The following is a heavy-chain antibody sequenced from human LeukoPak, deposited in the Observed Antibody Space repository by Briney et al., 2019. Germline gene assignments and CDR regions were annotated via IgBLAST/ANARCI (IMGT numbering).Heavy chain of an antibody. Sequence: GASLRLSCAVSGFTFSNYAMSWVRQAPGKGLEWVSAILGSGGSTYYADSVKGRFTVSRDNSKSTLYLQMNSLRAEDTALYYCAKWGDYDVLTGYYVPDYWGQGTLVTVSS. J-gene: IGHJ4*02. V-gene: IGHV3-23*01. D-gene: IGHD3-9*01. CDR1: GFTFSNYA. CDR3: AKWGDYDVLTGYYVPDY. CDR2: ILGSGGST.